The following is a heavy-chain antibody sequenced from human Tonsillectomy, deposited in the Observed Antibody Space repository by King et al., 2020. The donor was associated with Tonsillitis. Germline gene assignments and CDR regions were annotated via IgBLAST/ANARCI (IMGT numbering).Heavy chain of an antibody. CDR2: ISGSSYDI. CDR1: GFTFSSYS. D-gene: IGHD1-1*01. Sequence: VQLVESGGGLVKPGGSLRLSCAASGFTFSSYSMDWVRQAPGKGLEWVSYISGSSYDIIYADAVKGRLTISRDNAKNSLYLQMNSLRAEDTAVYYCLVEASTTLHFDYWGQGTHVTVSS. V-gene: IGHV3-21*01. J-gene: IGHJ4*02. CDR3: LVEASTTLHFDY.